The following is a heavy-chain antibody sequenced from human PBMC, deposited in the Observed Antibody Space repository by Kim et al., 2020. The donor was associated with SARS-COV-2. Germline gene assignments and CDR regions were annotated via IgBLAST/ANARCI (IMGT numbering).Heavy chain of an antibody. J-gene: IGHJ4*02. CDR3: ARGGSGWSLDC. D-gene: IGHD6-19*01. V-gene: IGHV6-1*01. CDR1: GDSLSSNSVV. Sequence: SQTLSLTCAISGDSLSSNSVVWHWIRQSPSRGLEWLGRTYYRSKWYNDYVLSVKSRITINLDTSRNQFSLQLSSVTPEDTAVYYCARGGSGWSLDCWGQGTLVTVSP. CDR2: TYYRSKWYN.